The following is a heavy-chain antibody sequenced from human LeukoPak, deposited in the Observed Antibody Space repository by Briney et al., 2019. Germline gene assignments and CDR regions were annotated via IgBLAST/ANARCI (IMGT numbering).Heavy chain of an antibody. J-gene: IGHJ1*01. CDR3: AIMHGYYDGSGYWVQ. CDR2: ITPNADRT. D-gene: IGHD3-22*01. V-gene: IGHV3-23*01. Sequence: GGSLRLSCAASGFTFGSYGMSWVRQAPGKGLEWVSFITPNADRTSYADSVEGRFTISRDNPRNTLYMQMNSLRDEDTAVYYCAIMHGYYDGSGYWVQRGQGTLVTVSS. CDR1: GFTFGSYG.